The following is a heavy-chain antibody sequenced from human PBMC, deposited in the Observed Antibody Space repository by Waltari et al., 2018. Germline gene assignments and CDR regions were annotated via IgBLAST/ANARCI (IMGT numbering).Heavy chain of an antibody. V-gene: IGHV1-3*04. Sequence: QVPLVQSGAGVKKPGASAKLSCQASGYTFTSYALHWVRQAPGPGLEWLGYIGTGESNKAYAQNIQGRLTITRDKSATTVYMEMSSLGFEDTAMYYCARGSVLRVLEWFDACDIWGQGTMVTVSS. CDR2: IGTGESNK. CDR3: ARGSVLRVLEWFDACDI. D-gene: IGHD3-3*01. J-gene: IGHJ3*02. CDR1: GYTFTSYA.